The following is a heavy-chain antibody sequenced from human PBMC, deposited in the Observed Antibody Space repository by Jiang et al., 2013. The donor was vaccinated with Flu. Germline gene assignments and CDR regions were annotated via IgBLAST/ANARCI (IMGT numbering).Heavy chain of an antibody. CDR1: GFTFNTFG. CDR2: ILYDGSYK. CDR3: ATDTQHRVLQQ. V-gene: IGHV3-30*02. J-gene: IGHJ1*01. Sequence: VQLLESGGGVVQSWGSLRLSCAASGFTFNTFGMHWVRQAPGKGLEWVALILYDGSYKYYADSVKGRFTISRDNSKNTLYLQMSSLRAEDRVVYYCATDTQHRVLQQWGQGTLVIVTS. D-gene: IGHD6-13*01.